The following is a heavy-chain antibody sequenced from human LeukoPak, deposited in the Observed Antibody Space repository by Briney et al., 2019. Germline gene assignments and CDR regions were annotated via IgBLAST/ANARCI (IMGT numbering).Heavy chain of an antibody. CDR1: GGSFSGYY. J-gene: IGHJ4*02. V-gene: IGHV4-34*01. CDR3: ARAVYYDSSGYWRH. D-gene: IGHD3-22*01. CDR2: INHSGST. Sequence: PSETLSLTCAVYGGSFSGYYWSWIRQPPGKGLEWIGEINHSGSTNYNPSLKSRVTISVDTSKNQFSLKLSSVTAADTAVYYCARAVYYDSSGYWRHWGQGTLVTVSS.